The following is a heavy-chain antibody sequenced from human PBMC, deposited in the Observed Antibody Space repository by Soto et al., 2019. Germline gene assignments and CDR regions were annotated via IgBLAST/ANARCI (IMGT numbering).Heavy chain of an antibody. CDR3: AKRALSSYYYDSSGSFDY. V-gene: IGHV3-23*01. D-gene: IGHD3-22*01. Sequence: EVQLLESGGGLVQPGGSLRLSCAASGFTFGSYAMSWVRQAPGKGLEWVSAISGSGGSTYYADSVKGRFTISRDNSKNTLYLQMNSLRAEDTAVYYCAKRALSSYYYDSSGSFDYWGQGTLVTVSS. CDR1: GFTFGSYA. J-gene: IGHJ4*02. CDR2: ISGSGGST.